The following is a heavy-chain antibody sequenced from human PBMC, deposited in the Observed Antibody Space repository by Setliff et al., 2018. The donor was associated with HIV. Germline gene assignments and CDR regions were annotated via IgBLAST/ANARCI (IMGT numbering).Heavy chain of an antibody. V-gene: IGHV4-34*01. Sequence: SETLSLTCAVYGGSFSGYYWSWIRQPPGKGLEWIGEINHSGSTNYNPSLKSRVTISVDTSKKQFSLKLSSVTAADTAVYYCARPHYHYDSSGYYYWGQGTLVTVSS. CDR3: ARPHYHYDSSGYYY. D-gene: IGHD3-22*01. CDR1: GGSFSGYY. J-gene: IGHJ4*02. CDR2: INHSGST.